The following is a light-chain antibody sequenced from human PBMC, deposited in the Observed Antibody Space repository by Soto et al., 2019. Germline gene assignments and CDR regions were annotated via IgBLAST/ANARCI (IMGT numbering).Light chain of an antibody. CDR2: HAS. V-gene: IGKV1-5*01. CDR1: QSIRGW. CDR3: QQYNSYSPSP. Sequence: DIQMTQSPSTLSASVGDRVTITCRASQSIRGWLAWYQQKPGKAPKLLIYHASSLESGVPSRFSGSESGTEFTLRISSLQPDDFGTYYRQQYNSYSPSPFGQGDQAADQT. J-gene: IGKJ2*01.